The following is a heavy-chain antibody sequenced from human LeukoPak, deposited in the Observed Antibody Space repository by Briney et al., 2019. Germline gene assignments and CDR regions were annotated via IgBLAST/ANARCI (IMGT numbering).Heavy chain of an antibody. CDR3: ARKSKHYYGSGSYFDWFDP. CDR1: GGSISSSNW. V-gene: IGHV4-4*02. CDR2: INHSGST. Sequence: SGTLSLTCAVSGGSISSSNWWSWVRQPPGKGLEWIGEINHSGSTNYTPSLKSRVTISVDTSKNQFSLKLSSVTAADTAVYYCARKSKHYYGSGSYFDWFDPWGQGTLVTVSS. D-gene: IGHD3-10*01. J-gene: IGHJ5*02.